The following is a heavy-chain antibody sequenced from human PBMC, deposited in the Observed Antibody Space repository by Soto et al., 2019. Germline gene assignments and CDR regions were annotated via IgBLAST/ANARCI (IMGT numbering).Heavy chain of an antibody. CDR3: TESSGKYSDNFDS. V-gene: IGHV3-15*07. CDR2: IKSKTVGGAT. J-gene: IGHJ5*01. Sequence: GGSLRLSCAASGFTFSNAWMNCVSQAPGKGLERVGRIKSKTVGGATDYAAPGKGRFTISRDDGTNTLCLHMNSLKTAVTAEYYCTESSGKYSDNFDSWGQGTLVTVFS. D-gene: IGHD6-19*01. CDR1: GFTFSNAW.